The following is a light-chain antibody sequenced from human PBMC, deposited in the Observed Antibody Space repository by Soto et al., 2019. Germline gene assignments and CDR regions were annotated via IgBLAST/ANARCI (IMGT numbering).Light chain of an antibody. V-gene: IGKV3-20*01. J-gene: IGKJ5*01. CDR1: QSVSNNY. CDR2: GAS. Sequence: ENVLTQSPGALSLSPGERATLYCRASQSVSNNYLAWFQQRPSQAPRLLIYGASSRATGIPDRFSGSGSGTDFTLTISRLEPEDFAIYYCQQYNNWPPITFGQGTRLEIK. CDR3: QQYNNWPPIT.